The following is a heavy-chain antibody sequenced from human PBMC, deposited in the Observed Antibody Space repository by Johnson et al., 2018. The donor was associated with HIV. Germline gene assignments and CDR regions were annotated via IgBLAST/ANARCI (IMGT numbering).Heavy chain of an antibody. J-gene: IGHJ3*02. Sequence: VESGGGVAQPGGSLRLSCVASGFTFSSYGMHWVRQAPGKGLEWVAFIRNDGSNKYYADSVKGRFTISSDNSKNTLYLQMNSLRTEDTAVYYCARVRGGTGHGAFDIWGQGTMVTVSS. CDR3: ARVRGGTGHGAFDI. CDR1: GFTFSSYG. V-gene: IGHV3-30*02. CDR2: IRNDGSNK.